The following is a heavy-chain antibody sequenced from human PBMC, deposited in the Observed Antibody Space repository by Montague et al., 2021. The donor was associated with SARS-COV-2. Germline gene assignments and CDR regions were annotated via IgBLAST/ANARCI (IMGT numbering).Heavy chain of an antibody. J-gene: IGHJ4*02. D-gene: IGHD5-24*01. CDR2: IYYSGST. CDR3: ARVFPRWLQFDPYFDY. V-gene: IGHV4-59*01. CDR1: GGSISSYY. Sequence: SETLSLTCTVSGGSISSYYWSWIRQPPGKGLEWIGYIYYSGSTNYDPFLKSRVTISVDTSKNQFSLKLSSVTAADTAAYYCARVFPRWLQFDPYFDYWGQGTLVTVSS.